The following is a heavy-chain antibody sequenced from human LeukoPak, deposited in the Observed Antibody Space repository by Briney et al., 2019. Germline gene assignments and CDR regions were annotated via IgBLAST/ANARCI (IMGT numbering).Heavy chain of an antibody. J-gene: IGHJ1*01. CDR3: ARDSSEFRSLIPH. CDR1: GGTFSSYA. Sequence: GASVKVSCKASGGTFSSYAISWVRQAPGQGLEWMGGIIPIFGTANYAQKFQGRVTIPADESTSTAYMELSSLRSEDTAVYYCARDSSEFRSLIPHWGQGTLVTVSS. D-gene: IGHD2-21*01. V-gene: IGHV1-69*13. CDR2: IIPIFGTA.